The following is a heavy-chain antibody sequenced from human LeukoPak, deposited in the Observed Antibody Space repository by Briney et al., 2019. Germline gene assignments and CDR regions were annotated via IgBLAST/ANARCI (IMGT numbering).Heavy chain of an antibody. CDR3: ARGGVDHYGSGTYYLMYYFDH. Sequence: NPGGSLRLSCAASGFTFSDYNMRWIRQAPGKGLEWVSSISRSGSTKYYADSVKGRFTISRDNAKNSLFLQMNSLRAEDTAVYYCARGGVDHYGSGTYYLMYYFDHWGQGALVTVSS. CDR2: ISRSGSTK. J-gene: IGHJ4*02. D-gene: IGHD3-10*01. CDR1: GFTFSDYN. V-gene: IGHV3-11*01.